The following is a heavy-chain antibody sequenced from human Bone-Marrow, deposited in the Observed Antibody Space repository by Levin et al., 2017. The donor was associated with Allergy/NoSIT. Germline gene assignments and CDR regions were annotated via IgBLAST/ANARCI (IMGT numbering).Heavy chain of an antibody. CDR2: ISYDGSNK. Sequence: GGSLRLSCAASGFTFSSYAMHWVRQAPGKGLEWVAVISYDGSNKYYADSVKGRFTISRDNSKNTLYLQMNSLRAEDTAVYYCARDDRPIDYWGQGTLVTVSS. J-gene: IGHJ4*02. CDR3: ARDDRPIDY. CDR1: GFTFSSYA. V-gene: IGHV3-30-3*01.